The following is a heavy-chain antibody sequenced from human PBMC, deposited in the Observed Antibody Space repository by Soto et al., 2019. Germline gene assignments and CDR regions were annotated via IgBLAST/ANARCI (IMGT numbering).Heavy chain of an antibody. J-gene: IGHJ4*02. Sequence: GGSLRLSCAASGFTFSNAWMNWVRQAPGKGPEWVGRIKSKTDGGTTDYAAPVKGRFTISRDDSKNTLYLQMNSLKTEDTAVNYCTTDRLLWFGGLFTDNDYWGQGTLVTVSS. V-gene: IGHV3-15*07. CDR3: TTDRLLWFGGLFTDNDY. CDR2: IKSKTDGGTT. D-gene: IGHD3-10*01. CDR1: GFTFSNAW.